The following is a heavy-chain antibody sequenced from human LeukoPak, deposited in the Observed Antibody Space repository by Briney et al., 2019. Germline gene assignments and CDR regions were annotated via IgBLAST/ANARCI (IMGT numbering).Heavy chain of an antibody. CDR2: FDPEDGET. V-gene: IGHV1-24*01. J-gene: IGHJ5*02. CDR1: GYTLTELS. Sequence: ASVKVSCKVSGYTLTELSMHWVRQAPGKGLEWMGGFDPEDGETIYAQKFQGRVTMTEDTSTDTAYMELSSLRSEDTAVYYRATIRYSSLGFDPWGQGTLVTVSS. CDR3: ATIRYSSLGFDP. D-gene: IGHD6-19*01.